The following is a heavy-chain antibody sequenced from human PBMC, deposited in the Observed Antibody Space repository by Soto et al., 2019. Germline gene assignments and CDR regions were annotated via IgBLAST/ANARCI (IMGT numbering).Heavy chain of an antibody. CDR2: IIPVFGRV. J-gene: IGHJ6*02. CDR3: ANSMGGTCLGSHGMDI. D-gene: IGHD3-16*01. CDR1: GCTFSSRA. Sequence: QVQLVQSGPEVKKTGTSVKVSCKASGCTFSSRAISWVRQAPGQGLEWMGGIIPVFGRVNYAEKFQDRVTITADESTGTVYMELSSLRSEDTALYYCANSMGGTCLGSHGMDIWGQGTTVSVSS. V-gene: IGHV1-69*01.